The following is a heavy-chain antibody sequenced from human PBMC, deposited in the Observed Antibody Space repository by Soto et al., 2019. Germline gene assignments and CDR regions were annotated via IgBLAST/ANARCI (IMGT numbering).Heavy chain of an antibody. CDR1: GFTFSSYS. CDR2: ISSSSSTI. V-gene: IGHV3-48*01. CDR3: VAVPESTP. Sequence: EVQLVESGGGLVQPGGSLRLSCAASGFTFSSYSMNWVRQAPGKGLEWVAYISSSSSTIYYADSVKVRFTISRYNAKNSLYLQMNSLRAEDTAVYYCVAVPESTPWGQGTLVTVSS. D-gene: IGHD2-2*01. J-gene: IGHJ5*02.